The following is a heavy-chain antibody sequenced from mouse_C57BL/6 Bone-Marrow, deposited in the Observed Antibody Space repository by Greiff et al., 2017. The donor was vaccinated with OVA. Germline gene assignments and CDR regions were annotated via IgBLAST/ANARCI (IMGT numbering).Heavy chain of an antibody. D-gene: IGHD1-1*01. CDR1: GFTFSSYG. Sequence: EVKLQESGGDLVKPGGSLKLSGAASGFTFSSYGMSWVRQTPDKRLEWVATISSGGSYTYYPDSVKGRFTISRDNAKNTLYLQMSSLKSEDTAMYYCARHAPIRYYGSSLFAYWGQGTLVTVSA. CDR2: ISSGGSYT. V-gene: IGHV5-6*01. J-gene: IGHJ3*01. CDR3: ARHAPIRYYGSSLFAY.